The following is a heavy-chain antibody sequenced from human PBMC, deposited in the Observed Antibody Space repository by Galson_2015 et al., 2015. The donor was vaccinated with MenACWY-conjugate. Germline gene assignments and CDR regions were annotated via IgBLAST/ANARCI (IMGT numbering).Heavy chain of an antibody. CDR1: GFTFSSCA. V-gene: IGHV3-23*01. J-gene: IGHJ4*02. D-gene: IGHD1-26*01. CDR2: ITGSDGRT. Sequence: SLRLSCAASGFTFSSCAMSWVRQAPGKGPEWVSGITGSDGRTFYAASVKGRFTISRDNSKNTVYLQMNSLRAEDTAVYFCARGLGTGSFSELDSWGQGILVTVSS. CDR3: ARGLGTGSFSELDS.